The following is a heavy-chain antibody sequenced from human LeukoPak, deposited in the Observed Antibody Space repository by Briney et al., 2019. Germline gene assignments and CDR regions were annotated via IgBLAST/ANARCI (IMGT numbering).Heavy chain of an antibody. V-gene: IGHV4-59*08. CDR3: ARHKQQLVFWFDP. CDR1: GGSISSYY. CDR2: IYYSGST. J-gene: IGHJ5*02. Sequence: SETLSLTCTVSGGSISSYYWSWIRQPPGKGLEWIGYIYYSGSTNYNPPLKSRVTISVDTSKNQFSLKMSSVTAADTAVYYCARHKQQLVFWFDPWGQGTLVTVSS. D-gene: IGHD6-13*01.